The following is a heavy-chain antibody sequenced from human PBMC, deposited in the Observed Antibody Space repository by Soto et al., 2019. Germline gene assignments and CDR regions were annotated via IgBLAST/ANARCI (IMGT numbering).Heavy chain of an antibody. CDR3: AREGPSYDFWSGYLETNAMDV. J-gene: IGHJ6*04. D-gene: IGHD3-3*01. V-gene: IGHV3-7*01. CDR1: GFTFSSYW. Sequence: GGSLRLSCAASGFTFSSYWMSWVRQAPGKGLEWVANIKQDGSEKYYVDSVKGRFTISRDNAKNSLYLQMNSLRAEDTAVYYCAREGPSYDFWSGYLETNAMDVWGKGTTVTVSS. CDR2: IKQDGSEK.